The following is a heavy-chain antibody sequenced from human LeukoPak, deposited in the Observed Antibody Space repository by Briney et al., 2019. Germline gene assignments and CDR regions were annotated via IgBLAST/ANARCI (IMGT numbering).Heavy chain of an antibody. CDR3: ARGDLESSYYYYMDV. Sequence: GGSLRLSCAASGFTFSSYSMNWVRQAPGKGLEWVSYISSTITTTYYADSVKGRFTISRDNAKNSLYLQMNSLRAEDTAAYYCARGDLESSYYYYMDVWGKGTTVTVSS. D-gene: IGHD5-24*01. V-gene: IGHV3-48*01. CDR1: GFTFSSYS. CDR2: ISSTITTT. J-gene: IGHJ6*03.